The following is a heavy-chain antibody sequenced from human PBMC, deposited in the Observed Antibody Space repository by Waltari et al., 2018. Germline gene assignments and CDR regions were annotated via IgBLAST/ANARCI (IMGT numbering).Heavy chain of an antibody. J-gene: IGHJ3*01. V-gene: IGHV3-74*01. CDR1: GFTLRNYW. CDR3: TRVEVGSAGTFDV. D-gene: IGHD2-2*03. Sequence: EVQLVESGGGLVQPVGSLRLSCAASGFTLRNYWMDWVRQTPGKGLGGVSRIDMDGRTTSYADSVKGRFTISRDNAKNTVYLQMDFLRDEDTAMYHCTRVEVGSAGTFDVWGQGTMVTVSS. CDR2: IDMDGRTT.